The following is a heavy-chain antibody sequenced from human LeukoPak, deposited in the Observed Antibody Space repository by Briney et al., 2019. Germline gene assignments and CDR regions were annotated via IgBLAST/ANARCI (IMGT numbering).Heavy chain of an antibody. CDR2: IYTSGST. CDR3: AGALPDYYDSSGYDNWFDP. D-gene: IGHD3-22*01. CDR1: GGSISSYY. J-gene: IGHJ5*02. V-gene: IGHV4-4*07. Sequence: SETLSLTCTVYGGSISSYYWSWIRQPAGKGLEWIGRIYTSGSTNYNPSLKSRVTMSVDTSKNQFSLKLSSVTAADTAVYYCAGALPDYYDSSGYDNWFDPWGQGTLVTVSS.